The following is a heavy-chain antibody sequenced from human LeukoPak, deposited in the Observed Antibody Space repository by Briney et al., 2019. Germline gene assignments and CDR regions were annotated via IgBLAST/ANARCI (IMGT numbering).Heavy chain of an antibody. CDR2: IYSGGST. J-gene: IGHJ4*02. Sequence: GGSLRLSCAASGFTVSSNYMSWVRQAPGKGLEWVSVIYSGGSTYYADSVKGRFTISRDNSKNTLYLQMGSLRAEDMAVYYCARSNTVDYWGQGTLVTVSS. V-gene: IGHV3-66*02. CDR3: ARSNTVDY. D-gene: IGHD5-18*01. CDR1: GFTVSSNY.